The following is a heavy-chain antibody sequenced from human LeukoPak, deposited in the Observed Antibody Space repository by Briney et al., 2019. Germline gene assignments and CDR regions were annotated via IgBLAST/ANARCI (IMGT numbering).Heavy chain of an antibody. D-gene: IGHD6-19*01. CDR3: AREGIAVAGIVPEYYYGMDV. J-gene: IGHJ6*02. V-gene: IGHV4-4*07. Sequence: SENLSLNCTVSGGSISSYYWSWIRQPAGKGLEWIGRIYTSGSTNYNPSLKSRVTMSVDTSKNQFSLKLSSVTAADTAVYYCAREGIAVAGIVPEYYYGMDVWGQGTTVTVSS. CDR2: IYTSGST. CDR1: GGSISSYY.